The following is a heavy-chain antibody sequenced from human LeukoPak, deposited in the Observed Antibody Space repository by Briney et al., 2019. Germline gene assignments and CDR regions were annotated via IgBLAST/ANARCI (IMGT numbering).Heavy chain of an antibody. CDR3: ARAVVVIGYDY. Sequence: GASVKVSCKASGYTFTGHYMHWVRQAPGQGLEWMGWIIPNSGGTNYAQKFQGRVTMTRDTSISTAYMELSRLRSDETAVYYCARAVVVIGYDYWGQGTLVTVSS. CDR1: GYTFTGHY. D-gene: IGHD2-21*01. V-gene: IGHV1-2*02. CDR2: IIPNSGGT. J-gene: IGHJ4*02.